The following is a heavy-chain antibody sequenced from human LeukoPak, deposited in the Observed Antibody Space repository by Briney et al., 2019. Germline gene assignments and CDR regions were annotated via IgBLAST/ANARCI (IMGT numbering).Heavy chain of an antibody. CDR2: VHYSGSA. Sequence: SETLSLTCTVSGASISTYYWCWVRQPPGKGLEWIGYVHYSGSANYSPSLKSRVTMSTDTSKNHFSLKLTSVTTADTAVYYCAGSGTYGANWFDPWGQGTLVTVSS. D-gene: IGHD1/OR15-1a*01. J-gene: IGHJ5*02. CDR1: GASISTYY. V-gene: IGHV4-59*01. CDR3: AGSGTYGANWFDP.